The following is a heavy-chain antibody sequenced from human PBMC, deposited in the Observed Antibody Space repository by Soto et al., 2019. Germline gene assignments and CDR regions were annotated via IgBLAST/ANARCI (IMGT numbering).Heavy chain of an antibody. CDR1: GFTFSSYG. Sequence: QVQLVESGGGVVQPGRSLRLSCAASGFTFSSYGMHWVRQAPGKGLEWVAVIWYDGSNKYYADSVKGRFTMPRYNSKNTLYLQMDILRAEDTAVYYCARDQVLYDILTGYSYYYYGMDVWGQGTTVTVSS. V-gene: IGHV3-33*01. D-gene: IGHD3-9*01. J-gene: IGHJ6*02. CDR2: IWYDGSNK. CDR3: ARDQVLYDILTGYSYYYYGMDV.